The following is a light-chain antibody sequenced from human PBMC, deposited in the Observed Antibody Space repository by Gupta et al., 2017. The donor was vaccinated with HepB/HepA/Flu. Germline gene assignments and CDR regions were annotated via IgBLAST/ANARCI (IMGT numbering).Light chain of an antibody. J-gene: IGKJ3*01. CDR2: RAS. CDR3: QQYNSYST. V-gene: IGKV1-5*03. Sequence: DIQMTQSPSTLSASVGDRGIITCRTSQSISTWLAWYQQKPGKAPTLLIYRASTLESGVPSRFSGSGYGKEFTLTSSRLQHDDFAYYYWQQYNSYSTFGHGTKVDIK. CDR1: QSISTW.